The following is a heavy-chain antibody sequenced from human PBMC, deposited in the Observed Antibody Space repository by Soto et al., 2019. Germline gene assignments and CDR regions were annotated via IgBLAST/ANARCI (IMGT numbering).Heavy chain of an antibody. CDR1: GGSISSGGYY. J-gene: IGHJ4*02. D-gene: IGHD6-13*01. V-gene: IGHV4-31*03. CDR3: AGGSSSSWYVFDF. Sequence: QVQLQESGPGLVKPSQTLSLTCTVSGGSISSGGYYWSWIRQHPGKGLEWIGYIYDSGSTYYNPSLKGRVTISVDTSKNQCSLKLSSVTAADTAVYYWAGGSSSSWYVFDFWGQGTLVTVSS. CDR2: IYDSGST.